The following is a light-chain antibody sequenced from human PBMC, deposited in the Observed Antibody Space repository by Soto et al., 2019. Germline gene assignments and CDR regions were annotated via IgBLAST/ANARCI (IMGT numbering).Light chain of an antibody. Sequence: DIQLTQSPSFLSASVGDRVTITCRASQSISSNLAWYQQKPGKAPNLLIYPASTLQSGVPSRFSGSGSGTEFTLTISSLQPEDFATYYCQQLNSYPLTFGQGTKVEIK. CDR2: PAS. CDR3: QQLNSYPLT. J-gene: IGKJ1*01. CDR1: QSISSN. V-gene: IGKV1-9*01.